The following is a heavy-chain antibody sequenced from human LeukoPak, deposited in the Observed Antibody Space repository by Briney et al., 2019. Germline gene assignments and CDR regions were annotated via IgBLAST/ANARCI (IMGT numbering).Heavy chain of an antibody. V-gene: IGHV3-30*14. CDR3: AKVMFDDYGAFDY. CDR1: EFTFSRYA. Sequence: GGSLRLSCEGSEFTFSRYAMHWVRQAPGKGLDWVASISYDGDNKYHADSVKGRFTISRDDSRNTLFLQMNSLRAEDTAIYYCAKVMFDDYGAFDYWGQGTLVIVSS. J-gene: IGHJ4*02. D-gene: IGHD4-17*01. CDR2: ISYDGDNK.